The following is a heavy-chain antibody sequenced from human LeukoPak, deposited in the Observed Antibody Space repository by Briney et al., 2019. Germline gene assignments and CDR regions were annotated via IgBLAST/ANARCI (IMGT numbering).Heavy chain of an antibody. V-gene: IGHV1-46*01. Sequence: GASVKVSCKASGYTFTSYYMHWVRQAPGQGLEWMGIINPSGGSTSYAQKFQGRVTMTRDTSTSTVYMELSSLRSEDTAVYYCARDPSSNLHIVVVPAGGDNWFDPWGQRTLVTVSS. CDR3: ARDPSSNLHIVVVPAGGDNWFDP. CDR1: GYTFTSYY. J-gene: IGHJ5*02. CDR2: INPSGGST. D-gene: IGHD2-2*01.